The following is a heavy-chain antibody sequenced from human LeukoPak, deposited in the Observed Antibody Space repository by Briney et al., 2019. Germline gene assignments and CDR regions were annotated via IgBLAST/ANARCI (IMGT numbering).Heavy chain of an antibody. J-gene: IGHJ4*02. D-gene: IGHD5-18*01. Sequence: GGSLRLSCAASGFTFSSYGRHWVRQAPGKGLEWVAFIRYDGSNKYYADSVKGRFTISRDNSKNTLYLQMNSLRAEDTAVYYCAKELIEGPYSYGSDYWGQGTLVNVSS. CDR1: GFTFSSYG. CDR3: AKELIEGPYSYGSDY. V-gene: IGHV3-30*02. CDR2: IRYDGSNK.